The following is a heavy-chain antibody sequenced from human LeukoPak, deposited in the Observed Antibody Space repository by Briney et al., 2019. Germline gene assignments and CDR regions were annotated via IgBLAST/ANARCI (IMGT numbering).Heavy chain of an antibody. D-gene: IGHD3-3*01. CDR2: MNPNSGNT. J-gene: IGHJ5*02. CDR3: ARRGGECLLLVKYNWFDP. CDR1: GYTFTSYD. Sequence: GASVKVSCKASGYTFTSYDINWVRQATGQGLEWMGWMNPNSGNTGYAQKFQGRVTMTRNTSISTAYMELSSLRSEDTAVYYWARRGGECLLLVKYNWFDPWGQGTLVTVSP. V-gene: IGHV1-8*01.